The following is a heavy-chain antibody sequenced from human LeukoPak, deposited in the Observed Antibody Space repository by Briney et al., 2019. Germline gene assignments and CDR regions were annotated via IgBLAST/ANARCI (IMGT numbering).Heavy chain of an antibody. CDR2: ISGSGGST. CDR1: GFTFSSYA. J-gene: IGHJ6*03. Sequence: GGSLRLSCAVSGFTFSSYAMSWVRQAPGRGLEWVSAISGSGGSTYYADSVKGRFTISRDNSKNTLYLQMNSLRAEDTAVYYCAKAHWGSGPYYYYYMDVWGKGTTVTVSS. CDR3: AKAHWGSGPYYYYYMDV. V-gene: IGHV3-23*01. D-gene: IGHD7-27*01.